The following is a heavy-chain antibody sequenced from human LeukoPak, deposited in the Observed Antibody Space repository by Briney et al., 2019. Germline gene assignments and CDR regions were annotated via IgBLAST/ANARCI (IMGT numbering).Heavy chain of an antibody. D-gene: IGHD3-3*01. Sequence: SETLSLTCTVSGGSISSYYWSWIRQPPGKGLEWIGYIYYSGSTNYNPSLKSRVTISVDTSKNQFSLKLSSVTAADTAVYYCARISVRGDYYDFWSGFGYNWFDPWGQGTLVAVSS. CDR2: IYYSGST. V-gene: IGHV4-59*12. CDR3: ARISVRGDYYDFWSGFGYNWFDP. CDR1: GGSISSYY. J-gene: IGHJ5*02.